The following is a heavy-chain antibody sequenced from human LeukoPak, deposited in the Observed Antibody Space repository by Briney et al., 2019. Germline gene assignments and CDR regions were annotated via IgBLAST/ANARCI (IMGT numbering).Heavy chain of an antibody. Sequence: PGGSLRLSCAASGFTFSSYAMSWVRQAPGKGLEWVSAISGSGGSTYYADSVKGRFTISRDNSKNTLYLQMNSLRAEDTAVYYCAKDRSKNYDILTGYYWWGQGNLVTVSS. J-gene: IGHJ4*02. D-gene: IGHD3-9*01. CDR3: AKDRSKNYDILTGYYW. CDR1: GFTFSSYA. V-gene: IGHV3-23*01. CDR2: ISGSGGST.